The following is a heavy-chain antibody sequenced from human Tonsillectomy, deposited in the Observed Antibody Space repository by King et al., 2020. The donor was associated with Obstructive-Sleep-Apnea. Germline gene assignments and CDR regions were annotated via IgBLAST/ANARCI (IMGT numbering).Heavy chain of an antibody. J-gene: IGHJ4*02. Sequence: VQLQESGPGLVKPSETLSLTCTVSGGSISSSSYYWGWIRQPPGKGLEWIGSIYYSGSTYYNPSLKSRVTISVDTSKNQFSLKLSSVTAADTAVYYCARVRGYSYGYINDYWGQGTLVTVSS. CDR1: GGSISSSSYY. D-gene: IGHD5-18*01. V-gene: IGHV4-39*07. CDR3: ARVRGYSYGYINDY. CDR2: IYYSGST.